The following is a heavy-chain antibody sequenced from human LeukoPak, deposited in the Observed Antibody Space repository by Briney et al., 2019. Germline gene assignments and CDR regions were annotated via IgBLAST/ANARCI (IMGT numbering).Heavy chain of an antibody. CDR2: IWYDGSNK. D-gene: IGHD6-19*01. CDR1: GFTFSSYG. CDR3: AREGYSSGWYAY. V-gene: IGHV3-33*01. Sequence: GGSLRLSCAASGFTFSSYGMHWVRQAPGKGLEWVAVIWYDGSNKYYADSVKGRFTISRDNSKNTLYLQMNSLRAEGTAVYYCAREGYSSGWYAYWGQGTLVTVSS. J-gene: IGHJ4*02.